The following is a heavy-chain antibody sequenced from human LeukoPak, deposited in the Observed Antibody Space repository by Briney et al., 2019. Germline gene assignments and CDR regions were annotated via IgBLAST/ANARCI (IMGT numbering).Heavy chain of an antibody. CDR3: ARGRSNFEFDY. V-gene: IGHV3-7*03. CDR2: IKQDGSEK. Sequence: GGSLRLSCAASGFTFSNYWMSWVRQAPGKGLEWVASIKQDGSEKYCVDSMKGRFTISRDNAKTSLYLQMNSLRAEDTAVYYCARGRSNFEFDYWGQGTLVTVSS. D-gene: IGHD4/OR15-4a*01. CDR1: GFTFSNYW. J-gene: IGHJ4*02.